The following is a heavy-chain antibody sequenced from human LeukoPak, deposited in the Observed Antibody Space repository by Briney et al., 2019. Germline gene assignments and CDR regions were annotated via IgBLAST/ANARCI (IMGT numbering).Heavy chain of an antibody. D-gene: IGHD3-22*01. Sequence: SETLSLTCTVSGGSISTYYWSWIRQPPGKGLEWIGRIYTSGSTNYNPSLKSRVTMSVDTSKNQFSLKLSSVTAADTAVYYCARLSYDSSGYYFDYWGQGTLVTVSS. CDR2: IYTSGST. CDR3: ARLSYDSSGYYFDY. CDR1: GGSISTYY. V-gene: IGHV4-4*07. J-gene: IGHJ4*02.